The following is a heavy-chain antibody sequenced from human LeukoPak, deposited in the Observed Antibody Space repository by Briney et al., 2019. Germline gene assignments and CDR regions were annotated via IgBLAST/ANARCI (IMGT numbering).Heavy chain of an antibody. CDR3: ARRGYGDVNDY. Sequence: GESLKISRHTSGYYFSNYWIGRGRPMPREGLEGMGFIQPGDSKIDYSPSFQDHVTISADKSISTAYLQWSSLKASDTAMYYCARRGYGDVNDYWGQGTLVTVSS. J-gene: IGHJ4*02. CDR2: IQPGDSKI. D-gene: IGHD4-17*01. V-gene: IGHV5-51*01. CDR1: GYYFSNYW.